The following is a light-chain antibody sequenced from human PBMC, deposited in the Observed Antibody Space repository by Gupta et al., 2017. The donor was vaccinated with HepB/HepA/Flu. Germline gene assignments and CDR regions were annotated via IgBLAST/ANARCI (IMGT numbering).Light chain of an antibody. CDR2: EVN. Sequence: QSALTQPPSASGSPGQSVTISCTGTSSDVGGYNYVSWYQQHTGKAPKLMIYEVNKRPSGVPYHISGAKYGNNASLTVSGLRAEDEGDDYCSSYEGSSKGFGNGTKLTVL. J-gene: IGLJ1*01. CDR1: SSDVGGYNY. CDR3: SSYEGSSKG. V-gene: IGLV2-8*01.